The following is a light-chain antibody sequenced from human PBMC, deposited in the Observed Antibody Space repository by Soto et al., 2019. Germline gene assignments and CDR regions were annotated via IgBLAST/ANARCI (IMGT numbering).Light chain of an antibody. CDR1: NIGSEN. J-gene: IGLJ2*01. CDR2: DDS. CDR3: QVWASTGDPVV. Sequence: SYELTQPPSVSVAPGQTATITCGGNNIGSENVQWYQQNPGQAPVLVVYDDSDRPSGIPERFSGSKSGNTATLTISRVEAEDEADYYCQVWASTGDPVVFGGGTKLTVL. V-gene: IGLV3-21*02.